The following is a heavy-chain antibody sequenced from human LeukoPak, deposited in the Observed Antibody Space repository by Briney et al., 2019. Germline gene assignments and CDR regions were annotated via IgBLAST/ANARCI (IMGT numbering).Heavy chain of an antibody. CDR3: SRTYGWNPYYFDY. D-gene: IGHD1-1*01. J-gene: IGHJ4*02. CDR2: IRSKAYSGTA. CDR1: GFTFGDYA. Sequence: PGGSLRLSCTASGFTFGDYAMTWFRQAPGKGLEWVGFIRSKAYSGTAQYAASVKGRFTISRDDSKSIAYLQMNSLETEDTAVYYCSRTYGWNPYYFDYWGQGTLVTVSS. V-gene: IGHV3-49*03.